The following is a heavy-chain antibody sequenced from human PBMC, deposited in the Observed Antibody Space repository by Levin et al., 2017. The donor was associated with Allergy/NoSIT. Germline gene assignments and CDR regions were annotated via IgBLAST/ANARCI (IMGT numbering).Heavy chain of an antibody. J-gene: IGHJ4*02. Sequence: GESLKISCVGSGFMFRKYWMSWVRQAPGKGLEWVAKISQGGSDKYYVDSVKGRFTISRDNAKNSLYLQMDSLPAEDTAIYYCATEDFFRHEYWGQGTLVTVSS. CDR1: GFMFRKYW. V-gene: IGHV3-7*01. D-gene: IGHD2/OR15-2a*01. CDR2: ISQGGSDK. CDR3: ATEDFFRHEY.